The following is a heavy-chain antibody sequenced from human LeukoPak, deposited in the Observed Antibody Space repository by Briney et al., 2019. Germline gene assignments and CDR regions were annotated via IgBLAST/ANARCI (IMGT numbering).Heavy chain of an antibody. CDR1: GGSISNYY. D-gene: IGHD2-2*01. V-gene: IGHV4-59*08. J-gene: IGHJ6*02. CDR2: IYYSGST. CDR3: ARSDCSTTSCVAYYGMDV. Sequence: PSETLSLTCTVSGGSISNYYWSWIRQPPGKGLEWIGYIYYSGSTNYNPSLKSRVTISVDTSKNQFSLKLSSMTAADTAVYYCARSDCSTTSCVAYYGMDVWGQGTTVTVSS.